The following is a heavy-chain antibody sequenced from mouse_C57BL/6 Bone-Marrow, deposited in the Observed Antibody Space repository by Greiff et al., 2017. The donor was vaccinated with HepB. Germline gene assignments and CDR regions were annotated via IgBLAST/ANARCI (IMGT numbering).Heavy chain of an antibody. CDR3: AQTKDGYCYYAMDY. CDR2: IDPNSGGT. Sequence: QVQLKQPGAELVKPGASVKLSCKASGYTFTSYWMHWVKQRPGRGLEWIGRIDPNSGGTKYNEKFKSKATLTVDKPSSTAYMQLSSLTSEDSAVYYCAQTKDGYCYYAMDYWGQGTSVTVSS. CDR1: GYTFTSYW. J-gene: IGHJ4*01. D-gene: IGHD2-3*01. V-gene: IGHV1-72*01.